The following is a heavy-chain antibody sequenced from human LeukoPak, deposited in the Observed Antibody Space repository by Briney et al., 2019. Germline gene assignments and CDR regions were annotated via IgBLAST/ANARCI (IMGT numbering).Heavy chain of an antibody. D-gene: IGHD3-10*01. CDR2: IYYSGST. V-gene: IGHV4-59*01. Sequence: SETLSLTCTVSGGSISSYYWSWIRQPAGKGLEWIGYIYYSGSTNYNPSLKSRVTISVDTSKNQLSLKLSSVTAADTAVYYCARGYGSGSYPFDYWGQGTLVTVSS. CDR3: ARGYGSGSYPFDY. J-gene: IGHJ4*02. CDR1: GGSISSYY.